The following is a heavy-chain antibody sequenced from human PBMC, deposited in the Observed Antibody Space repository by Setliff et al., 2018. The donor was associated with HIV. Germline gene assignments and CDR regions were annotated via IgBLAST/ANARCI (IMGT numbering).Heavy chain of an antibody. CDR2: IFYNGSS. CDR1: GGPISSGGFY. CDR3: ARALDPTYYDFWRFDP. Sequence: SETLSLTCAVSGGPISSGGFYWSWIRQHPGKGLEWIWYIFYNGSSYYNPSLKSRVTISADTSKNQFSLRLITMTAADTAVYYCARALDPTYYDFWRFDPWGQGTLVTVSS. D-gene: IGHD3-3*01. J-gene: IGHJ5*02. V-gene: IGHV4-31*11.